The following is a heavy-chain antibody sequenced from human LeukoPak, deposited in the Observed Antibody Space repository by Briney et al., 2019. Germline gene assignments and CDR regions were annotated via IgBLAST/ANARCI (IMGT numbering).Heavy chain of an antibody. D-gene: IGHD3-22*01. J-gene: IGHJ5*02. CDR3: ASADYYDSRGNWFDP. CDR1: GYTFTSYG. Sequence: ASVKVSCKASGYTFTSYGISWVRQAPGQGLEWMGWISAYNGNTNYAQKLQGRVTMTTDTSTSTAYMELRSLRSDDTAVYYCASADYYDSRGNWFDPWGQGTPVTVSS. V-gene: IGHV1-18*01. CDR2: ISAYNGNT.